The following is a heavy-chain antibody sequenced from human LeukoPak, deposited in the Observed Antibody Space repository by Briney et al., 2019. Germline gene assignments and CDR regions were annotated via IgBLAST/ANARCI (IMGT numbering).Heavy chain of an antibody. V-gene: IGHV3-66*02. D-gene: IGHD3-10*01. J-gene: IGHJ6*03. CDR1: GFTVSSNY. CDR3: ARDKSGIGYYYYYYMDV. Sequence: GGSLRLSCAASGFTVSSNYMSWVRQAPGKGLEGVSVIYSGGSTYYADSVKGRFTISRDNSKNTLYLQMNSLRAEDTAVYYCARDKSGIGYYYYYYMDVWGKGTTVTVSS. CDR2: IYSGGST.